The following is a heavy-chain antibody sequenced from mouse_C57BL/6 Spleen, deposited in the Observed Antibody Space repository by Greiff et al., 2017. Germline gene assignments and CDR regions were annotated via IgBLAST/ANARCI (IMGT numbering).Heavy chain of an antibody. J-gene: IGHJ4*01. D-gene: IGHD2-4*01. CDR2: IDPETGGT. V-gene: IGHV1-15*01. CDR1: GYTFTDYE. Sequence: VQLQQSGAELVRPGASVTLSCKASGYTFTDYEMHWVKQTPVHGLEWIGAIDPETGGTASNQKFKGKAILTADKSSSPAYMELRSLTSEDAAVYYCTTYDYDGAMDYWGQGTSVTVSS. CDR3: TTYDYDGAMDY.